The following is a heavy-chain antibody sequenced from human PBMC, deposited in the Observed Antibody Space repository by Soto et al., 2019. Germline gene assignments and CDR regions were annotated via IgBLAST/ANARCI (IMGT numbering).Heavy chain of an antibody. V-gene: IGHV3-33*05. J-gene: IGHJ1*01. CDR1: GFTFRSYV. CDR2: TSYDGSNK. CDR3: ARWGTTGGLDV. D-gene: IGHD3-16*01. Sequence: QVQLVESGGGVVQPGTSLRLSCVGYGFTFRSYVIHWVRQAPGKGLEWVALTSYDGSNKDYGDSVKGRFTISRDNSRNTVDLQMDSLRREVKSLYYCARWGTTGGLDVWGQGTLVSVSS.